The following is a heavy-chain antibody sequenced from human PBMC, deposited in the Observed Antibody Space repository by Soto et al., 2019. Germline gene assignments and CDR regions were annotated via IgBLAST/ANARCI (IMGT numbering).Heavy chain of an antibody. CDR2: IYYSGNT. D-gene: IGHD4-4*01. V-gene: IGHV4-59*01. J-gene: IGHJ6*02. CDR1: GGSISSYY. Sequence: QVQLQESGPGLVKPSETLSLTCVVSGGSISSYYWSWIRQPPGKGLECIGYIYYSGNTKYNPSLESRVTISVDMSKNQFSLNLRSVTAADTAVYYCARAPNDYNYHYYGLDVWGHGTTVTVSS. CDR3: ARAPNDYNYHYYGLDV.